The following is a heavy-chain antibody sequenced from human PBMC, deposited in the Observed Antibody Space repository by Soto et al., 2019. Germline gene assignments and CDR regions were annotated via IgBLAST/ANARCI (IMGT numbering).Heavy chain of an antibody. V-gene: IGHV3-23*01. CDR1: GFTFSSYA. D-gene: IGHD5-12*01. CDR3: AKVRYGGYDYTHIAVAAGYLDY. CDR2: ISGSGGTT. Sequence: PGGSLRLSCAASGFTFSSYAMSWVRQAPGKGLEWVSAISGSGGTTYYADSVKGRFTISRDNSKNTLYLQMNSLRAEDTAVYYCAKVRYGGYDYTHIAVAAGYLDYWGQGTLVTVSS. J-gene: IGHJ4*02.